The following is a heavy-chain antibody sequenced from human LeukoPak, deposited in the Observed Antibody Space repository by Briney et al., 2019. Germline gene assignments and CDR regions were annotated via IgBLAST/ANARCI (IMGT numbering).Heavy chain of an antibody. V-gene: IGHV3-30*02. CDR1: GFTFSSYG. D-gene: IGHD3-3*01. CDR2: IRYDGSNK. CDR3: AKDRDFQGNWFDP. J-gene: IGHJ5*02. Sequence: GGSLRLSCAASGFTFSSYGMHWVRQAPGKGLEWVAFIRYDGSNKYYADSVKGRFTISRDNSKNTLYLQMNSLRAEDTAVYYCAKDRDFQGNWFDPWGQGTLVTVSS.